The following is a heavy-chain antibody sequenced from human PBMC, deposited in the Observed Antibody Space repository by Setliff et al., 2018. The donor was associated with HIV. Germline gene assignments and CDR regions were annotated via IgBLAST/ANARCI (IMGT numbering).Heavy chain of an antibody. CDR2: IYYSGST. Sequence: PSETLSLTCTVSGGSITSYYWNWIRQPPGKGLEWIGYIYYSGSTNYNPSLKSRVTISVDTSKNQFSLKLSSVTAADTAVYYCARGDTNYYYYYMDVWGKGTTVTVSS. V-gene: IGHV4-59*01. J-gene: IGHJ6*03. D-gene: IGHD2-2*01. CDR1: GGSITSYY. CDR3: ARGDTNYYYYYMDV.